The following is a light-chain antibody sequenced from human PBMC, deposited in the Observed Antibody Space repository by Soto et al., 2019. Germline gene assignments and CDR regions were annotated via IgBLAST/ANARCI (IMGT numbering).Light chain of an antibody. CDR2: LEGRGSY. CDR3: ETWHSNSWV. V-gene: IGLV4-60*02. CDR1: SGHSSYI. Sequence: QPVLTQSSSASASLGSSVKLTCTLSSGHSSYIIAWHQQQPGKAPRYLMKLEGRGSYNKGSGVPDRFSGSSSGADRYLTISNLQFEDEADYYCETWHSNSWVFGGGTKLTVL. J-gene: IGLJ3*02.